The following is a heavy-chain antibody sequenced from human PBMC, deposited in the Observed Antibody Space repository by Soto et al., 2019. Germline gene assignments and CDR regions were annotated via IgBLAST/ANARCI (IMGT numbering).Heavy chain of an antibody. J-gene: IGHJ5*02. CDR3: ARDQLEGNWFDP. CDR2: IYHSGST. D-gene: IGHD1-1*01. V-gene: IGHV4-30-2*01. CDR1: GGSIRSGGYS. Sequence: QLQLQESGSGLVRPSQTLSLTCTVSGGSIRSGGYSWNWIRQPPGKGLEWIGYIYHSGSTLCNPSLKSRVTISVDKSKNQFSLKLTSVTAADTAVYYCARDQLEGNWFDPWGQGTLVTVSS.